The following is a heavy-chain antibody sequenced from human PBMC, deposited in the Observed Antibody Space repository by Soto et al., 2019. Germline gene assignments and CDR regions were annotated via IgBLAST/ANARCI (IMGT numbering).Heavy chain of an antibody. CDR2: IIPIFGSA. CDR1: GGTFSSYA. CDR3: ARDPSSSSWSNYYYYGMDV. J-gene: IGHJ6*02. Sequence: QVQLVQSGAEVKKPGSSVKVSCKASGGTFSSYAVNWVRQAPGQGIEWMGGIIPIFGSANYAQKFQGRVTITADKSTSTAYMELSSLRSEDTAVYYCARDPSSSSWSNYYYYGMDVWGQGTTVTVSS. D-gene: IGHD6-13*01. V-gene: IGHV1-69*06.